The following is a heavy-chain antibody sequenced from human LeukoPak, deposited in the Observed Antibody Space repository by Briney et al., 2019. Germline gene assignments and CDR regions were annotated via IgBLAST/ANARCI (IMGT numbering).Heavy chain of an antibody. V-gene: IGHV5-51*01. CDR2: IHFANSEI. J-gene: IGHJ4*02. CDR3: ALHGLASWPN. CDR1: GAIFSSYW. Sequence: GESLQISCKGSGAIFSSYWIGWVRQLPGKGLEWMGFIHFANSEIRFSPSFQGQVSISADKSISTAYLQWSSLKASDTAMCASALHGLASWPNWGQGTPVTVSS. D-gene: IGHD2-2*01.